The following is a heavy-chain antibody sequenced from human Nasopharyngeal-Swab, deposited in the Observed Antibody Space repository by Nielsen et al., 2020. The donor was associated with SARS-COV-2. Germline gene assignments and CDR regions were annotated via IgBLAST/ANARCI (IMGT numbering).Heavy chain of an antibody. D-gene: IGHD3-22*01. CDR1: DNSFSTFG. J-gene: IGHJ4*02. V-gene: IGHV1-18*01. CDR2: IRPSSDLV. Sequence: ASVKVSCKASDNSFSTFGVTWVRQAPGQGLEWMGWIRPSSDLVYYAPNLQARVTLTTDTFTGTAYMELRSLRSDDTAVYYCARDLTTMTGITDYWGQGTLVIVSS. CDR3: ARDLTTMTGITDY.